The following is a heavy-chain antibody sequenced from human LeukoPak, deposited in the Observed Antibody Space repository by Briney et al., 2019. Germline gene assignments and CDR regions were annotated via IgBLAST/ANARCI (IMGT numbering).Heavy chain of an antibody. CDR2: IKQDGSEK. CDR1: GFTFSSYW. Sequence: PGGSLRLSCAASGFTFSSYWMSWVRQAPGKGLEWVANIKQDGSEKYYVDSVKGRFTISRDNAKNSLYLQMNSLRAEDTAVYYCAKDGRDIVVVVAATYHYYYYMDVWGKGTTVTISS. D-gene: IGHD2-15*01. V-gene: IGHV3-7*01. J-gene: IGHJ6*03. CDR3: AKDGRDIVVVVAATYHYYYYMDV.